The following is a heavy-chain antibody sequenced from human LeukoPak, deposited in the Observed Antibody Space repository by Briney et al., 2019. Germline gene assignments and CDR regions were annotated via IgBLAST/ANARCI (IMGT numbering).Heavy chain of an antibody. CDR3: ARGTYGDYSYDY. CDR2: ISSSSSSYI. CDR1: GFTFSSYS. D-gene: IGHD4-17*01. Sequence: GGSLRLSCAASGFTFSSYSMNWVRQAPGKGLEWVSSISSSSSSYIYYADSVKGRFTISRDNAQNSLYLQMNSLRAEDTAVYYCARGTYGDYSYDYWGQGTLVTVSS. J-gene: IGHJ4*02. V-gene: IGHV3-21*01.